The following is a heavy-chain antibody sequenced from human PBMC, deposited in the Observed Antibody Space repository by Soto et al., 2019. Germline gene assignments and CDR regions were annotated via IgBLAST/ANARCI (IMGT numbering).Heavy chain of an antibody. CDR1: GYSFTSYW. CDR3: ARLNDFWSGYYLGWFDP. J-gene: IGHJ5*02. D-gene: IGHD3-3*01. CDR2: IYPGDSDT. V-gene: IGHV5-51*01. Sequence: GESLKISCKGSGYSFTSYWIGWVRQMPGKGLEWMGIIYPGDSDTGYSPSFQGQVTISADKSISTAYLQWSSLKASDTAMYYCARLNDFWSGYYLGWFDPWGQGTLVTVSS.